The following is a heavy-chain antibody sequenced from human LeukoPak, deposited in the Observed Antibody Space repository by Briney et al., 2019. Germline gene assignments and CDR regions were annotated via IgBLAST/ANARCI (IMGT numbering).Heavy chain of an antibody. D-gene: IGHD3-16*02. CDR3: AKDIHDYVWGSYLHY. CDR1: GFTFDDYA. CDR2: ISWNSGSI. V-gene: IGHV3-9*01. J-gene: IGHJ4*02. Sequence: PGRSLRLSCAASGFTFDDYAMHWVRQAPGKGLGWVSGISWNSGSIGYAHSVKGRFTISRDNAKNSLYLQMNSLRAEDTALYYCAKDIHDYVWGSYLHYWGQGTLVTVSS.